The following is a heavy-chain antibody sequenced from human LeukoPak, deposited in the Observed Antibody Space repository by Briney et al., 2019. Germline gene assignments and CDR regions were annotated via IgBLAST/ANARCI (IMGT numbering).Heavy chain of an antibody. D-gene: IGHD5-24*01. J-gene: IGHJ4*02. CDR2: ISGYNGNT. V-gene: IGHV1-18*01. Sequence: ASVKVSCKASGYTFINYGISWVRQAPGQGLEWMGWISGYNGNTRYAQKLQGRVTMTTDTSTSTAYMELRSLRSDDTAVYYCARVGPHRKMATTRYHFDYWGQGTLVTVSS. CDR1: GYTFINYG. CDR3: ARVGPHRKMATTRYHFDY.